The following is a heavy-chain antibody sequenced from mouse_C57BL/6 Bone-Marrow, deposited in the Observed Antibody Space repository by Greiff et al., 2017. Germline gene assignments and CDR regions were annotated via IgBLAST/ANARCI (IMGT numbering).Heavy chain of an antibody. D-gene: IGHD2-5*01. Sequence: VQLQQSGAELVKPGASVKLSCKASGYTFTEYTIHWVKQRSGQGLEWIGWFYPGSGSIKYNEKFKDKATLTADTSSSTVYMELSRLTSEDSAVYCCARHEGAYYSNNVAMDYWGQGTSVTVSS. CDR1: GYTFTEYT. J-gene: IGHJ4*01. CDR3: ARHEGAYYSNNVAMDY. V-gene: IGHV1-62-2*01. CDR2: FYPGSGSI.